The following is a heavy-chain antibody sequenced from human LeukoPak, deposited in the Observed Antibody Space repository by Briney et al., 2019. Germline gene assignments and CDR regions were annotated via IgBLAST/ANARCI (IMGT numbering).Heavy chain of an antibody. D-gene: IGHD3-22*01. CDR2: INNDGSST. Sequence: GGSLRLSCAASGFTFSSYWMHWVRQAPGKGLVWVSRINNDGSSTNYADSVKGRFTISRDNPKNTLYLQMNSLRAEDTAVYYCARGLAYYYDSSAYFLDYWGQGTLVTVSS. J-gene: IGHJ4*02. V-gene: IGHV3-74*01. CDR3: ARGLAYYYDSSAYFLDY. CDR1: GFTFSSYW.